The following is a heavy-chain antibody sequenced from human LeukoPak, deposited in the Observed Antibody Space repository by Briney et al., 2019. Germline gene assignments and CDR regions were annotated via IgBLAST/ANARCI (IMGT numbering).Heavy chain of an antibody. J-gene: IGHJ4*02. V-gene: IGHV3-11*04. CDR3: AGGTRDSGLK. Sequence: GGSLRLSCTASGFTLSDYYMTWIRQAPGKGLEWVSYISGSGSTMYYADSVKGRFTISRDSAKNSLYLQMNSLRAEDTAVYYCAGGTRDSGLKWGPGTSVTVSS. D-gene: IGHD6-19*01. CDR2: ISGSGSTM. CDR1: GFTLSDYY.